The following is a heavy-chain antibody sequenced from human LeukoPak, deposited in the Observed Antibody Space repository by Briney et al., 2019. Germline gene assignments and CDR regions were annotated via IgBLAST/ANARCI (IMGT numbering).Heavy chain of an antibody. CDR1: GGTFSSYA. V-gene: IGHV1-69*06. CDR2: IIPIFGTA. J-gene: IGHJ4*02. D-gene: IGHD3-10*01. Sequence: ASVRVSCKASGGTFSSYAISWVRQAPGQGLEWMGGIIPIFGTANYAQKFQGRVTITADKSTSTAYMELSSLRSEDTAVYYCASRYYYGSGSYSYWGQGTLVTVSS. CDR3: ASRYYYGSGSYSY.